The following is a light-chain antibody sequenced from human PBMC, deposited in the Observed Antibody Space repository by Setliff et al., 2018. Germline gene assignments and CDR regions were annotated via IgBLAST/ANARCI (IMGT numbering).Light chain of an antibody. CDR1: SSDVGGYNY. CDR2: DVS. V-gene: IGLV2-14*01. Sequence: ALTQPASVSGSPGQSITISCTGTSSDVGGYNYVSWYQQHPGKAPKLMIYDVSNRPSGVSNRFSGSKSGNTASLTISGLQAEDEADYYCSSYTSSSTLGVFGTGTKVTVL. CDR3: SSYTSSSTLGV. J-gene: IGLJ1*01.